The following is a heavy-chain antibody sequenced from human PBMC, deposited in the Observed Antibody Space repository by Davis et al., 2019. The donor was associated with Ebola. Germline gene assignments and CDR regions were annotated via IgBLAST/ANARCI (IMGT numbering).Heavy chain of an antibody. CDR2: ISYDGSNK. CDR1: GFTFSSYG. V-gene: IGHV3-30*18. CDR3: AKVGGRAYSYGHGFDY. J-gene: IGHJ4*02. Sequence: PGGSLRLSCAASGFTFSSYGMHWVRQAPGKGLEWVAVISYDGSNKYYADSVKGRFTISRDNSKNTLYLQMNSLRAEDTAVYYCAKVGGRAYSYGHGFDYWGQGTLVTVSS. D-gene: IGHD5-18*01.